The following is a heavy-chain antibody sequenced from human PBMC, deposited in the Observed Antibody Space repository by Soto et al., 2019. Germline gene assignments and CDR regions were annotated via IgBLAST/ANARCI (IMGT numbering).Heavy chain of an antibody. Sequence: EVLLVESGGGLVQPGGSLKLSCEASGFVFKDSSIHWVRQASGKGLEWVGRIRDRAYNYATAYAASVKGRFTTSRDDSNNKAYLQMDSLKTEDTAIYYCTRLISAAQDYWGQGTLVTVSS. J-gene: IGHJ4*02. CDR1: GFVFKDSS. D-gene: IGHD3-10*01. V-gene: IGHV3-73*01. CDR2: IRDRAYNYAT. CDR3: TRLISAAQDY.